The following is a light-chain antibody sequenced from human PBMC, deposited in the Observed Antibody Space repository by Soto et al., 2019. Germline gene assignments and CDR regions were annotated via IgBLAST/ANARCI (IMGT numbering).Light chain of an antibody. J-gene: IGKJ5*01. Sequence: IQMTRFPSSLCASVGDRVTITCRASQNIRNYLNWYQQKPGKAPKLLIYMAFTLQSGVPSRFSGSGSGTDFTLTISSLQPEDFASYYCQQSYSAPITFGQGTRLEIK. CDR3: QQSYSAPIT. CDR2: MAF. CDR1: QNIRNY. V-gene: IGKV1-39*01.